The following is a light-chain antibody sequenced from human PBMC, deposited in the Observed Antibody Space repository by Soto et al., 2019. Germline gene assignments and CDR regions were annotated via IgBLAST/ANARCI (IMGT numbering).Light chain of an antibody. CDR2: WAS. V-gene: IGKV4-1*01. Sequence: DIVMTQSPDSLAVSLGERATINSKSSQSVLYSSNNKNYLAWYQQKPGQPPKLLIYWASTRESGVPDRFSGSGSGTDFTLTISSLQAEDVAVYYCQQYYSTPGTFGQGTKLEIK. CDR3: QQYYSTPGT. CDR1: QSVLYSSNNKNY. J-gene: IGKJ1*01.